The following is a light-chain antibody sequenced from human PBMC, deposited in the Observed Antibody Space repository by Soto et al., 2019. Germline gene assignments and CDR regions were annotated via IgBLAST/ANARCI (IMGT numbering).Light chain of an antibody. CDR3: QQRTDRPPWT. V-gene: IGKV3-11*01. J-gene: IGKJ1*01. CDR2: DVS. Sequence: ILLTQSPATLSLSPGERATLSCRASQSVGTYLAWYQQKPGQSPRLLMFDVSNRATGIPARFRGSGSGTDFTLSISSLEPEDFAVYYCQQRTDRPPWTFGQGTMVDI. CDR1: QSVGTY.